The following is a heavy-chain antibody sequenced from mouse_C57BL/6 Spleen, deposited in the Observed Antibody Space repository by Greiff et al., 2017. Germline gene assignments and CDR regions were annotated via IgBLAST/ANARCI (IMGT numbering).Heavy chain of an antibody. J-gene: IGHJ1*03. CDR3: ARSYYGRLWYFDV. Sequence: EVKLQESGPVLVKPGASVKMSCKASGYTFTDYYMNWVKQSHGKSLEWIGVINPYNGGTSYNQKFKGKATLTVDKSSSTAYMVLNSLTSEDSAVYYCARSYYGRLWYFDVWGTGTTVTVSS. CDR2: INPYNGGT. V-gene: IGHV1-19*01. CDR1: GYTFTDYY. D-gene: IGHD1-1*01.